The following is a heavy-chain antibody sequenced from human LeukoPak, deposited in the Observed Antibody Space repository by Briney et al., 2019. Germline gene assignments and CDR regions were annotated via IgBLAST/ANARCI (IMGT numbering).Heavy chain of an antibody. CDR2: IYYSGST. CDR3: ASPINYDILTGYLTTFDY. V-gene: IGHV4-39*01. CDR1: GGSIRSSGYY. D-gene: IGHD3-9*01. Sequence: PSETLSLTXTVSGGSIRSSGYYWGWIRQPPGKGLEWIGSIYYSGSTYYNPSLKSRVTISVDTSKNQFSLELSFVTAADTAVYYCASPINYDILTGYLTTFDYWGQGILVTVSS. J-gene: IGHJ4*02.